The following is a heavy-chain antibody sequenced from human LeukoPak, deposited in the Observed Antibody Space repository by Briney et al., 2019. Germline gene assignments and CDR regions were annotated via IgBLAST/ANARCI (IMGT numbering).Heavy chain of an antibody. CDR3: ARSPPYYYETRGYYSY. V-gene: IGHV3-30*04. CDR1: GFTFSTYA. Sequence: PGGSLRLSCAASGFTFSTYAIHWVRQAPGKGLEWVAVISYDGSAKYYADSVKGRFTISRDNSKNTVYLQMNSLRAEDTAVYYCARSPPYYYETRGYYSYWGQGALVTVSS. J-gene: IGHJ4*02. CDR2: ISYDGSAK. D-gene: IGHD3-22*01.